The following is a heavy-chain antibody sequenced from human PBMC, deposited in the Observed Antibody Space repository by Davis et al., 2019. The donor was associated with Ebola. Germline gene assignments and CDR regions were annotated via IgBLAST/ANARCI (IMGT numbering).Heavy chain of an antibody. CDR1: GVSISRTTNY. D-gene: IGHD3-10*01. CDR3: ARGRKDGSYYYVAGRYYFDS. CDR2: IHYSGRT. J-gene: IGHJ4*02. V-gene: IGHV4-61*05. Sequence: SETLSLTCTASGVSISRTTNYYRTWIRQPPGKGPEWIGYIHYSGRTDYRPSLTGRVTISLATSKNQFPLRLTSVTAADTAMYYCARGRKDGSYYYVAGRYYFDSWGQGTLFTVSS.